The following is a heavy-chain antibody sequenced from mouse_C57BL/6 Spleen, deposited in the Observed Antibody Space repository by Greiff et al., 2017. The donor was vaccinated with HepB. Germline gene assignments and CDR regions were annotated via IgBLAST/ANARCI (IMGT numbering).Heavy chain of an antibody. J-gene: IGHJ2*01. V-gene: IGHV3-6*01. Sequence: DVKLQESGPGLVKPSQSLSLTCSVTGYSITSGYYWNWIRQFPGNKLEWMGYISYDGSNNYNPSLKNRISITRDTSKNQFFLKLNSVTTEDTATYYCAREGYYYGSSYGYWGQGTTLTVSS. D-gene: IGHD1-1*01. CDR1: GYSITSGYY. CDR2: ISYDGSN. CDR3: AREGYYYGSSYGY.